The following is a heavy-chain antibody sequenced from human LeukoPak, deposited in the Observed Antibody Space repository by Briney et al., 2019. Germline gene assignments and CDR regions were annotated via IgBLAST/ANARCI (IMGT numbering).Heavy chain of an antibody. V-gene: IGHV1-2*02. CDR1: GYTFTGYY. CDR3: ARAQSVYDFWSGYSSFDY. D-gene: IGHD3-3*01. CDR2: INPNSGGT. J-gene: IGHJ4*02. Sequence: ASVKVSCKASGYTFTGYYMHWVRQAPGQGLGWMGWINPNSGGTNYAQKFQGRVAMTRDTSISTAYMELSRLRSDDTAVYYCARAQSVYDFWSGYSSFDYWGQGTLVTVSS.